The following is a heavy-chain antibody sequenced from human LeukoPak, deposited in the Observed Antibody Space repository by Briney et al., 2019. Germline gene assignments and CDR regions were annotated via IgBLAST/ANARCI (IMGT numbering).Heavy chain of an antibody. CDR3: ARGGGAYCGGYCWRAFDI. D-gene: IGHD2-21*02. V-gene: IGHV3-53*01. Sequence: GGSLRLSCAVSGFTVTNNYMSWVRKAPGKGLEWVSVIYSGGNTYYADSVMGRFTISRDNSENTLYLQMNSLGAEDTAVYYCARGGGAYCGGYCWRAFDIWGQGTMVTVSS. CDR1: GFTVTNNY. J-gene: IGHJ3*02. CDR2: IYSGGNT.